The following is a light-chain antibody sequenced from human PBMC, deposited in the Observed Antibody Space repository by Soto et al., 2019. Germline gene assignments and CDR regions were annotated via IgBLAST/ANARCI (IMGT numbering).Light chain of an antibody. V-gene: IGKV2-30*01. CDR2: KVS. CDR1: QSLVYFGGDIL. J-gene: IGKJ3*01. CDR3: MQGTHWPFT. Sequence: VVMTQSPLSLTVTPGQPASISCKSSQSLVYFGGDILLNWYHQRPGKSPRRLIYKVSNRDSGVPDRFSGSGSGTDFTLKISRVEAEDVVVYYCMQGTHWPFTFGPGTKVDIK.